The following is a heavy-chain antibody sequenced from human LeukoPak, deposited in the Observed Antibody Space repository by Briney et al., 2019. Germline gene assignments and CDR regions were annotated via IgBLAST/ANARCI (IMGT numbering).Heavy chain of an antibody. V-gene: IGHV3-20*04. J-gene: IGHJ4*02. CDR2: VDLNGGSA. D-gene: IGHD3-10*01. CDR3: ARLFNFYGSGTYYPFDS. CDR1: GFTFPDYG. Sequence: GGSLRLSCAASGFTFPDYGMSWVRLAPGKGLEWVSGVDLNGGSAHYADSVKGRFTISRDNAKNSLYLQMNTLRAEDTALYYCARLFNFYGSGTYYPFDSWGQGALVTVSS.